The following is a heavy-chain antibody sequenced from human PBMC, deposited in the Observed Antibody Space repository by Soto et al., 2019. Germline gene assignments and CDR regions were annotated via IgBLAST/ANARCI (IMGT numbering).Heavy chain of an antibody. D-gene: IGHD1-26*01. CDR2: IWYDGSNK. J-gene: IGHJ6*02. Sequence: PGGSLRLSCAASGFTFSSYGMHWVRQAPGKGLEWVAVIWYDGSNKYYADSVKGRFTISRDNAKNTLYLQMNSLRAEDTAVYYCAKDFWGSYGNNQYYYYGMDVWGQGTTVTVSS. CDR3: AKDFWGSYGNNQYYYYGMDV. V-gene: IGHV3-33*06. CDR1: GFTFSSYG.